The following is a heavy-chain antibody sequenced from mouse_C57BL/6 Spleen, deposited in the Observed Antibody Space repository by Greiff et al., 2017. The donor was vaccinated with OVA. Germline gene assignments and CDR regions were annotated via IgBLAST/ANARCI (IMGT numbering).Heavy chain of an antibody. Sequence: EVQLQQSGAELVRPGSSVKMSCKTSGYTFTSYVINWVKQRPGQGLEWIGYIYIGNGYTEYNEKFKGKATLTSDTSSSTAYMQLSSLTSEDSAIYVCARCPDGCSLYYAMDYWGQGTSVTVSS. CDR2: IYIGNGYT. D-gene: IGHD2-3*01. J-gene: IGHJ4*01. CDR1: GYTFTSYV. CDR3: ARCPDGCSLYYAMDY. V-gene: IGHV1-58*01.